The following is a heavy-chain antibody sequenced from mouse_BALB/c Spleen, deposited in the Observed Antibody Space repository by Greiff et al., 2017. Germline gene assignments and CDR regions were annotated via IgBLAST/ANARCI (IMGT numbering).Heavy chain of an antibody. CDR3: ARSHYGNYVDY. V-gene: IGHV5-17*02. CDR2: ISSGSSTI. J-gene: IGHJ4*01. CDR1: GFTFSSFG. Sequence: EVQGVESGGGLVQPGGSRKLSCAASGFTFSSFGMHWVRQAPEKGLEWVAYISSGSSTIYYADTVKGRFTISRDNPKNTLFLQMTGLRSEDTAMYYCARSHYGNYVDYWGQGTSVTVSS. D-gene: IGHD2-1*01.